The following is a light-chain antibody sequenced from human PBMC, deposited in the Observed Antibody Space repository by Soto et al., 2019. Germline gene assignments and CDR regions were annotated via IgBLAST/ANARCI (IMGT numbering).Light chain of an antibody. CDR2: IND. J-gene: IGLJ1*01. CDR3: TSYRSATTPPYV. Sequence: QSVLTQPPSASGTPGQRVTISCSGSSSNIGDNPVNWYQQVPGAAPKLLIYINDQRPSGVPDRFSGSKSGTSASLAISGLQPEDEADYFCTSYRSATTPPYVFGSGTKLTVL. V-gene: IGLV1-44*01. CDR1: SSNIGDNP.